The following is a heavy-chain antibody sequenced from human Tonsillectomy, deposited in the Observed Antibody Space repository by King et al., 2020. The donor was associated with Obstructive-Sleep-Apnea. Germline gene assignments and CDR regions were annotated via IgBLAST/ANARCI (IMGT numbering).Heavy chain of an antibody. CDR2: ICPGDSNT. CDR3: ARLSHDSSGYYPDY. Sequence: QLVQSGAEVKKPGESVKISWKGSGYSFTSYCIGWVRQMPGKGLEWMGVICPGDSNTRYSPSFHGQVTIAADKSITTADLQWSSLKASDTAIFSCARLSHDSSGYYPDYWGQGTLVTVSS. J-gene: IGHJ4*02. V-gene: IGHV5-51*01. CDR1: GYSFTSYC. D-gene: IGHD3-22*01.